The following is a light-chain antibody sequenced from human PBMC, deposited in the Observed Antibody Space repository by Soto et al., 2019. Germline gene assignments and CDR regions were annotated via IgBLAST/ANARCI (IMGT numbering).Light chain of an antibody. CDR3: QQYGSSLWT. J-gene: IGKJ1*01. V-gene: IGKV3-20*01. CDR1: HSVNSH. CDR2: GAS. Sequence: EIVITQSPGTLSVSPGERVTLSCRTSHSVNSHVAWYQQKPGQAPRLLLYGASTRETGIRVRFSGSGSGTEFTLIINRLEPEDFAVDYCQQYGSSLWTFGQGTKVDIK.